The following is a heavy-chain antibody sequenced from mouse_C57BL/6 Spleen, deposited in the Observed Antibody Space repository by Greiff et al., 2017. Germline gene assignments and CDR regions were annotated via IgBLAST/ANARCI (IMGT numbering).Heavy chain of an antibody. Sequence: DVKLVESGGGLVKPGGSLKLSCAASGFTFSDYGMHWVRQAPEKGLEWVAYISSGSSTTYYADTVKGRFTISRDNAKNTLFLQMTSLRSEDTDMYYCARRGCTTVVATCYAMDYWGQGTSVTVAS. CDR2: ISSGSSTT. CDR3: ARRGCTTVVATCYAMDY. J-gene: IGHJ4*01. CDR1: GFTFSDYG. D-gene: IGHD1-1*01. V-gene: IGHV5-17*01.